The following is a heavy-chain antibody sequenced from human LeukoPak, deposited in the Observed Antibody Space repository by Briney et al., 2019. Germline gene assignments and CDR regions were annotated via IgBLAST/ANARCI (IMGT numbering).Heavy chain of an antibody. D-gene: IGHD3-16*01. CDR1: GFMFSTYE. V-gene: IGHV3-48*03. Sequence: GGSLRLSCAASGFMFSTYEMNWVRQAPGKGLEWLSYISYNGQRIFYADSVKGRFTISRDNAKNSLYLQMNSLRAEDTAVYYCARDRNKGDYVWGSYGNWFDPWGQGTLVTVSS. CDR2: ISYNGQRI. CDR3: ARDRNKGDYVWGSYGNWFDP. J-gene: IGHJ5*02.